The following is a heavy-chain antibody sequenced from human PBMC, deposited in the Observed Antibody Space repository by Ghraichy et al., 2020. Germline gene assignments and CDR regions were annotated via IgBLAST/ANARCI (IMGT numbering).Heavy chain of an antibody. CDR1: GGSISSSNW. J-gene: IGHJ4*02. CDR3: ARTTRYDILTGYPSANHFDY. V-gene: IGHV4-4*02. Sequence: SETLSLTCAVSGGSISSSNWWSWVRQPPGKGLEWIGEIYHSGSTNYNPSLKSRVTISVDKSKNQFSLKLSSVTAADTAVYYCARTTRYDILTGYPSANHFDYWGQGTLVTVSS. D-gene: IGHD3-9*01. CDR2: IYHSGST.